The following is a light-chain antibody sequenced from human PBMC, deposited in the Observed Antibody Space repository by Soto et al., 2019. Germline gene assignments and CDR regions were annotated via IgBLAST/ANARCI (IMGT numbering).Light chain of an antibody. CDR3: QTWGTGTVI. Sequence: QLVLTQSPSASASLGASVKLTCVLSSGHSNYAVAWHQQQPEKGPRYLMRLNSDGSHNRGDGIPDRFSGSSSGTERYLTISRLQSEDEADSYCQTWGTGTVIFGGGTKLTVL. CDR2: LNSDGSH. J-gene: IGLJ2*01. CDR1: SGHSNYA. V-gene: IGLV4-69*01.